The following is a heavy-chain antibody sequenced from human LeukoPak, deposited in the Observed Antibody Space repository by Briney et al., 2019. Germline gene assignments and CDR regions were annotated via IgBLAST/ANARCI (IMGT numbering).Heavy chain of an antibody. CDR1: GYGFTSYY. Sequence: AASLKVSCKALGYGFTSYYIHWVRQAPGQGLQWMGIINPSVGGTTYARKFQGRDTMTRDTSTSTVYMELSSLRSEDTAVYYCARHGSGRYYPAEGRVDYWGQGTLVTVSS. V-gene: IGHV1-46*03. CDR3: ARHGSGRYYPAEGRVDY. J-gene: IGHJ4*02. CDR2: INPSVGGT. D-gene: IGHD3-10*01.